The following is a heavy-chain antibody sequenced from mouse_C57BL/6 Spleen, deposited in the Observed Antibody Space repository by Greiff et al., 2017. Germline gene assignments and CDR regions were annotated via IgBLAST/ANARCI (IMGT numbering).Heavy chain of an antibody. CDR1: GYTFTGYW. CDR2: ILPGSGST. CDR3: ARTSCGNYGFDY. J-gene: IGHJ3*01. D-gene: IGHD2-10*01. Sequence: VQLHQSVAELMKPGASVKLSCKATGYTFTGYWIEWVKQRPGHGLEWIGEILPGSGSTNYNEKFKGEATFTADTSSNTAYMQHSSLTTEDSASYDCARTSCGNYGFDYWSQGTLVTVSA. V-gene: IGHV1-9*01.